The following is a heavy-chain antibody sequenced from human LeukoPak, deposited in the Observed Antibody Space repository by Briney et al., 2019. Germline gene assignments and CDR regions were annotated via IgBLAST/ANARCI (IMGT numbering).Heavy chain of an antibody. V-gene: IGHV5-51*01. CDR2: IYPGDSDT. D-gene: IGHD2-21*02. CDR3: ARRAYCGGDCSDAFDI. CDR1: GYSFTSYW. J-gene: IGHJ3*02. Sequence: GESLKISCKGSGYSFTSYWIGWVRQMPGKGLEWMGIIYPGDSDTRYSPSFQGQVTISADKSITTAYLQWSSLKASDTAMYYCARRAYCGGDCSDAFDIWGQGTMVTVSS.